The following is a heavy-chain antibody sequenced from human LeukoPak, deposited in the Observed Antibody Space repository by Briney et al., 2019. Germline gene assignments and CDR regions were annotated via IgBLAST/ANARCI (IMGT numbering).Heavy chain of an antibody. D-gene: IGHD3-10*01. Sequence: PGGSLRLSCTASGFTFSDYWMHWVRQAPGKGLVWVSRTNTDGSSTTYAGSVKGRFTISRDNAKNTVYLETNNLRANDPAVYYCASEITYYYGSGNFDYWGQGSLVTVSS. J-gene: IGHJ4*02. V-gene: IGHV3-74*01. CDR2: TNTDGSST. CDR1: GFTFSDYW. CDR3: ASEITYYYGSGNFDY.